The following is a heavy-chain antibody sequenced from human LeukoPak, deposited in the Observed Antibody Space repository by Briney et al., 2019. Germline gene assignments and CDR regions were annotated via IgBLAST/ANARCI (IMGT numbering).Heavy chain of an antibody. CDR2: ISYDGSNK. CDR3: ATPRGYY. Sequence: PGGSLRLSCAASGFTFSSYGMHWVRQAPGKGLEWVAVISYDGSNKYYADSVKGRFTISRDNAESSLYLQMNSLRAEDTAVYYCATPRGYYWGQGTLVTVSS. CDR1: GFTFSSYG. J-gene: IGHJ4*02. D-gene: IGHD3-10*01. V-gene: IGHV3-30*03.